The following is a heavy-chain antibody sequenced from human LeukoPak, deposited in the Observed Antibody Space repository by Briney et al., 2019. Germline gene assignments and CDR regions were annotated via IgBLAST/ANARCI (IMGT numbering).Heavy chain of an antibody. CDR1: GGTFSSYA. Sequence: SVQVSCKASGGTFSSYAISWVRQAPGQGLEWMGRIIPILGIANYAQKFQGRVTITADKSTSTAYMELSSLRSEDTAVYYCARYAYGYGYYFDYWGQGTLVTVSS. V-gene: IGHV1-69*04. CDR3: ARYAYGYGYYFDY. D-gene: IGHD5-18*01. J-gene: IGHJ4*02. CDR2: IIPILGIA.